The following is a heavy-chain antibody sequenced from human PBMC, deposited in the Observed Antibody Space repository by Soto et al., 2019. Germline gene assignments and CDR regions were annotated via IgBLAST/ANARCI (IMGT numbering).Heavy chain of an antibody. J-gene: IGHJ4*02. V-gene: IGHV1-69*13. CDR3: AVFDSSGYYYFDY. CDR2: IISIFGTA. Sequence: ASVKVSCKASGGTFSSNAINWVRQAPGQRLEWMGGIISIFGTANYAQKFQGRVTITADESTSTAYMELSSLRSEDTAVYYCAVFDSSGYYYFDYWGQGTLVTVSS. CDR1: GGTFSSNA. D-gene: IGHD3-22*01.